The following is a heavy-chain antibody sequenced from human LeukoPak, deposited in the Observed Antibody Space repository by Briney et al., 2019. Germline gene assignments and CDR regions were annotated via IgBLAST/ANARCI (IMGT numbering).Heavy chain of an antibody. CDR1: GFTFSSYS. CDR3: ARVWYGKYDIDS. Sequence: GGSLRLSCAASGFTFSSYSMNWVRQAPEKGLEWVSTITGSATNTYYAASGKGRFTISRDNSKNTLYLQMDSLRAEDTARYFCARVWYGKYDIDSWGQGTLVTVSS. D-gene: IGHD2-15*01. J-gene: IGHJ4*02. V-gene: IGHV3-23*01. CDR2: ITGSATNT.